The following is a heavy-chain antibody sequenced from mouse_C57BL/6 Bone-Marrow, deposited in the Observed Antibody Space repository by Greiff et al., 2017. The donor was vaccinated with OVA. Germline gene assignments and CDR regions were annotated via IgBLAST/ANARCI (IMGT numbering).Heavy chain of an antibody. Sequence: EVQLVESGGGLVKPGGSLKLSCATSGFTFSDYGMHWVRQAPEKGLEWVAYISSGSSTIYYADTVKGRFTISRDNAKNTLFLQMTSLRSEDTAMYYCAMGLYYDYDGGYWGQGTTLTVSS. CDR2: ISSGSSTI. V-gene: IGHV5-17*01. J-gene: IGHJ2*01. CDR1: GFTFSDYG. CDR3: AMGLYYDYDGGY. D-gene: IGHD2-4*01.